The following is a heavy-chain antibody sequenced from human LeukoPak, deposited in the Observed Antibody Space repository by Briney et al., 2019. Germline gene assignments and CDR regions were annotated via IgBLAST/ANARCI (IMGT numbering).Heavy chain of an antibody. Sequence: PGGSLRLSCAASGFTFNGYNMNWVRQAPGKGLEWISYISISSGTVYYADSVKGRFSIARDNAKNSLYLQMNSLRAEDTAVYYCARDRGGGYYYMDVWGKGTTVTVSS. D-gene: IGHD3-10*01. CDR1: GFTFNGYN. CDR3: ARDRGGGYYYMDV. J-gene: IGHJ6*03. CDR2: ISISSGTV. V-gene: IGHV3-48*01.